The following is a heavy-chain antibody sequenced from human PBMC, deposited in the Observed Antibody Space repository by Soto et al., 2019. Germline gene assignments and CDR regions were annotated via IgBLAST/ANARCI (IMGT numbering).Heavy chain of an antibody. J-gene: IGHJ4*02. CDR2: ISGSGGST. Sequence: PGGSLRLSCAASRFTFSSYAMSWVRQAPGKGLEWVSAISGSGGSTYYADSVKGRFTISRDNSKNTLYLQMNSLRAEDTAVYYCAKLGVRDSSGYYYGWWGQGTLVTVSS. D-gene: IGHD3-22*01. V-gene: IGHV3-23*01. CDR1: RFTFSSYA. CDR3: AKLGVRDSSGYYYGW.